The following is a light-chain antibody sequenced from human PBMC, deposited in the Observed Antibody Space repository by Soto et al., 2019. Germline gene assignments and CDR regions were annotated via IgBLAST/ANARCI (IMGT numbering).Light chain of an antibody. CDR2: EVS. J-gene: IGLJ1*01. Sequence: QSALTQPASLSGSPGQSITISCTGTSSDVGGYNYVSWNQQHPGKAPKLMIYEVSNRPSGVSNRFSGSKSGNTASLTISGLQAEDEADYYCSSYTSSSTFFGTGTKLTVL. CDR1: SSDVGGYNY. V-gene: IGLV2-14*01. CDR3: SSYTSSSTF.